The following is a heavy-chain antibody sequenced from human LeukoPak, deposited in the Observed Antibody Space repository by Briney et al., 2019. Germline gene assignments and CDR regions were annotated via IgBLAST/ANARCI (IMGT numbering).Heavy chain of an antibody. CDR3: AKFPSYDSSGHDGFDV. CDR1: GFTFSSYS. V-gene: IGHV3-23*01. D-gene: IGHD3-22*01. CDR2: TSGSGGTK. J-gene: IGHJ3*01. Sequence: GGSLRLSCAASGFTFSSYSMNWVRQAPGKGLEWVSATSGSGGTKFYADSVKGRFTISRDNSKDTLYLQMNSLRAEDTATYFCAKFPSYDSSGHDGFDVWGQGTRVTVSS.